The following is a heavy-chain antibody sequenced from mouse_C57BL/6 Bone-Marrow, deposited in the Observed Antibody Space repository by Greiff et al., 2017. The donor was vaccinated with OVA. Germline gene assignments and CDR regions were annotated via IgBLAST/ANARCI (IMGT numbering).Heavy chain of an antibody. Sequence: QVQLQQSGAELARPGASVKLSCKASGYTFTSYGISWVKQRTGQGLEWIGEIYPRSGNTYYNEKFKGKATLTADKSSSTAYMELRSLTSEDSAVYFGAREDYGWNWYFDVWGTGTTVTVSS. D-gene: IGHD1-2*01. CDR2: IYPRSGNT. J-gene: IGHJ1*03. V-gene: IGHV1-81*01. CDR1: GYTFTSYG. CDR3: AREDYGWNWYFDV.